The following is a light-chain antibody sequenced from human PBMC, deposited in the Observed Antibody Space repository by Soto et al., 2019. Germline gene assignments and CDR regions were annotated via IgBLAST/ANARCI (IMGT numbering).Light chain of an antibody. Sequence: EIVLTQSPGTLSLSPGERATLSCRASQSVSSNYLAWYQQKPGQAPRLLIYGASTRATGIPDRFSGSGSGTDFTLTISRLEPEDFAVYYCQQYSSSSSTFGQGTRLEIK. CDR2: GAS. CDR3: QQYSSSSST. CDR1: QSVSSNY. J-gene: IGKJ5*01. V-gene: IGKV3-20*01.